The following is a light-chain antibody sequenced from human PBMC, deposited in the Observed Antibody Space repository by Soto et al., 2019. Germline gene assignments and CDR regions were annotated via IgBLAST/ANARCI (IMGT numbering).Light chain of an antibody. Sequence: DIQMTQSPSSLSASVGDRVTITCQASQDISNYLNWYQQKPGKAPKLLIYDASNLETGVPSRFSGSRYGTDFTFTISSLQPEDSGTYYCQQYDNLPLTFGGVTKVEIK. CDR3: QQYDNLPLT. CDR1: QDISNY. J-gene: IGKJ4*01. CDR2: DAS. V-gene: IGKV1-33*01.